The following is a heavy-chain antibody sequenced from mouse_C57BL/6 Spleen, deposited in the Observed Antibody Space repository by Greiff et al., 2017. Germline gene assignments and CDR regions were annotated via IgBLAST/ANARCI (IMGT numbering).Heavy chain of an antibody. CDR3: ARGYYGRHYFDY. V-gene: IGHV1-64*01. Sequence: QVQLQQPGAELVKPGASVKLSCKASGYTFTSYWMHWVKQRPGQGLEWIGMIHPNSGSTNYNEKFKSKATLTVDKSSSTAYMQLSSLTSEDSAVYYCARGYYGRHYFDYWGQGTTLTVSS. CDR2: IHPNSGST. J-gene: IGHJ2*01. CDR1: GYTFTSYW. D-gene: IGHD1-1*01.